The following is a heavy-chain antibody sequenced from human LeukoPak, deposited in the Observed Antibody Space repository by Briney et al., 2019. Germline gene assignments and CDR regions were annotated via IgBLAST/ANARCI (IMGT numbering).Heavy chain of an antibody. J-gene: IGHJ4*02. D-gene: IGHD3-22*01. CDR2: INSDGSST. CDR1: GFTFSSYW. Sequence: GGSLRLSCAASGFTFSSYWMHWVRQAPGKGLVWVSRINSDGSSTSYADSVNGRFTISRDNAKNTLYLQMNSLRAEDTAVYYCVKLTWGYYDSSGYSETDYWGQGTLVTVSS. CDR3: VKLTWGYYDSSGYSETDY. V-gene: IGHV3-74*01.